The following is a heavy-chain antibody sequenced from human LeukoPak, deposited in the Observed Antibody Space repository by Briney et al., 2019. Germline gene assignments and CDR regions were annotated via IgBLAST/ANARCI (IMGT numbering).Heavy chain of an antibody. CDR2: INHSGST. J-gene: IGHJ6*03. Sequence: SETLSLTCAVYGGSFSGYYWSWIRQPPGKGLEWIGEINHSGSTNYNPSLKSRVTISVDTSKNQFSLKLSSVTAADTAVYYCARGGVVVPAAPYYMDVWGKGTTVTVSS. CDR1: GGSFSGYY. D-gene: IGHD2-2*01. CDR3: ARGGVVVPAAPYYMDV. V-gene: IGHV4-34*01.